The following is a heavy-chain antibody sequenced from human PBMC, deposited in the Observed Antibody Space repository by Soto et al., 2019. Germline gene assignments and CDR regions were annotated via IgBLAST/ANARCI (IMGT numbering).Heavy chain of an antibody. Sequence: GSPRLSCAASGVTFCSYAMHGVRQDPGKGLEWVAVISYDGSNKYYADSVKGRFTISRDNSKNTLYLQMNSLRAEDTAVYYCARGPTRLDYYDSSGYSYYFDYWGQGTLVTVSS. CDR2: ISYDGSNK. CDR3: ARGPTRLDYYDSSGYSYYFDY. V-gene: IGHV3-30-3*01. CDR1: GVTFCSYA. J-gene: IGHJ4*02. D-gene: IGHD3-22*01.